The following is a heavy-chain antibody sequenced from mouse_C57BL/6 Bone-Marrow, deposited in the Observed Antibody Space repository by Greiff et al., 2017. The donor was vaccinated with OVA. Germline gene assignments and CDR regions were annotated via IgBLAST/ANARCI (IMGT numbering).Heavy chain of an antibody. CDR1: GFTFSSYA. Sequence: EVQLVESGGGLVKPGGSLKLSCAASGFTFSSYAMSWVRQTPEKRLEWVATISDGGSYTYYPDNVKGRFTISRDNAKNNLYLQMSHLKSEDTAMYYCAREREGFDYWGQGTTLTVSS. CDR3: AREREGFDY. V-gene: IGHV5-4*01. CDR2: ISDGGSYT. J-gene: IGHJ2*01.